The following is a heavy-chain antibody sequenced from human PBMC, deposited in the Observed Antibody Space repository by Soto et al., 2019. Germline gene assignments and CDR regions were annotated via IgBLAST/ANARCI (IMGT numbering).Heavy chain of an antibody. J-gene: IGHJ6*02. Sequence: ASVRVSCKASGYTFTSYYMHWVRQAPGQGLEWLGRINPKSGGASTAQKFQGWVTMTTDTSISTASMELTRLTSDDTAIYYCARGDSTDCSNGVCSFFYNHDMDVWGQGTTVTVSS. CDR3: ARGDSTDCSNGVCSFFYNHDMDV. D-gene: IGHD2-8*01. CDR1: GYTFTSYY. V-gene: IGHV1-2*04. CDR2: INPKSGGA.